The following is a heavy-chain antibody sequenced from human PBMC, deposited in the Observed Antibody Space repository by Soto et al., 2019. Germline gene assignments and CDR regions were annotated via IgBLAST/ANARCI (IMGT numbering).Heavy chain of an antibody. D-gene: IGHD2-21*02. CDR1: GGSFSGYI. J-gene: IGHJ6*02. Sequence: SETLSLTCAVYGGSFSGYIWSWIRQPPGKGLEWIGYMYNTGSTVYNPSFKSRVTISVDTSKNQFSLKLNSVTAADTAVYYCARDLWGYCGTDCYPLDVWGQGTTVTVSS. CDR3: ARDLWGYCGTDCYPLDV. V-gene: IGHV4-59*01. CDR2: MYNTGST.